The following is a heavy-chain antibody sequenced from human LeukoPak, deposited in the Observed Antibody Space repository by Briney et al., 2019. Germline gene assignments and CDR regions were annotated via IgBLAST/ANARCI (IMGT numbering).Heavy chain of an antibody. CDR3: ARSRSGTYPLAY. CDR2: INPSGGST. J-gene: IGHJ4*02. V-gene: IGHV1-46*01. D-gene: IGHD1-26*01. Sequence: LGIINPSGGSTTYAQKFQGKVTMTRDTSTSTVYMELSSLRSEDTAVYYCARSRSGTYPLAYWGQGTLVTVSS.